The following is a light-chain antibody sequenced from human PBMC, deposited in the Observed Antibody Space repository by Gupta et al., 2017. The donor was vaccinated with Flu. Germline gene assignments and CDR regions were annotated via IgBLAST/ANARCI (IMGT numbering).Light chain of an antibody. CDR3: QQYHSSPFT. CDR2: GAS. V-gene: IGKV3-20*01. CDR1: QSVSSNY. J-gene: IGKJ3*01. Sequence: ERATLSCRASQSVSSNYLAWYQQKPGQAPRLLIYGASSRATGIPDRFSGSGSGTDFTLTISRLEPEDFAVYYCQQYHSSPFTFGPGTKVDFK.